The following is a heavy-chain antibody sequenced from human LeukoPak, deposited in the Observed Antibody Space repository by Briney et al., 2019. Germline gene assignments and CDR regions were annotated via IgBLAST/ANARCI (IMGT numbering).Heavy chain of an antibody. CDR3: ARARGDRRHPFHDY. D-gene: IGHD3-16*01. CDR1: GFTFSSYA. J-gene: IGHJ4*02. Sequence: GGSLRLSCAASGFTFSSYAMSWVRQAPGKGLKWVSTINDNGAGTYYADSVKGRFTISRDNSYNTVSLQVNSLRDEDTGVYYCARARGDRRHPFHDYWGQGTLVTVSS. CDR2: INDNGAGT. V-gene: IGHV3-23*01.